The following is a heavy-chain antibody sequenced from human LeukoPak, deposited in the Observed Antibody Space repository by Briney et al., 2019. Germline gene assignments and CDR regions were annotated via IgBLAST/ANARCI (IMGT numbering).Heavy chain of an antibody. Sequence: PGRSLRLSCAVSGYTFSSHGMHWVRQAPGKGLEWVAAIWYDGSDKYYADSVKGRFTISRDNSKNMLYLQMDSLRAEDTALHYCARLWGSVSGYFDYWGQGTLVTVSS. CDR3: ARLWGSVSGYFDY. CDR1: GYTFSSHG. J-gene: IGHJ4*02. V-gene: IGHV3-33*01. CDR2: IWYDGSDK. D-gene: IGHD2-21*01.